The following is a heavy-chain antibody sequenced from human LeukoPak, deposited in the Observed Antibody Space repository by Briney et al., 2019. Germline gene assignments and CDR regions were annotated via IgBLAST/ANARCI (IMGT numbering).Heavy chain of an antibody. D-gene: IGHD3-22*01. CDR1: GYTFTGYY. J-gene: IGHJ4*02. V-gene: IGHV1-2*02. CDR3: ETYDYYASSGYDY. Sequence: ASVKVSCKASGYTFTGYYMHWVRQAPGQGLEWMGWINPNSGGTNYAQKFQGRVTMTRDTSISTAYMELSRLRSDDTAAYYCETYDYYASSGYDYWGQGTLVTVSS. CDR2: INPNSGGT.